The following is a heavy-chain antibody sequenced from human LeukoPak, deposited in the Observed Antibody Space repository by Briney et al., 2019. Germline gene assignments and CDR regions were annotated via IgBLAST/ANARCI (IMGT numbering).Heavy chain of an antibody. CDR2: INAGNGNT. J-gene: IGHJ4*02. V-gene: IGHV1-3*01. CDR3: ARVYAGYCSGGSCYSDYFDY. Sequence: ASVKVSCKASGYTFTSYAMHWVRQAPGQRLEWMGWINAGNGNTKYSQKFQGRVTITRDTSASTANMELSSLRSEDTAVYYCARVYAGYCSGGSCYSDYFDYWGQGTLVTVSS. D-gene: IGHD2-15*01. CDR1: GYTFTSYA.